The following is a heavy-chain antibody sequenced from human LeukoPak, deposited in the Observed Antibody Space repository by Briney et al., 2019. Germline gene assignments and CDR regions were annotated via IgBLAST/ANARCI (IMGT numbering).Heavy chain of an antibody. CDR3: ASLVVVVPAAMSALSYYYGMDV. D-gene: IGHD2-2*01. CDR1: GGAVSGYY. Sequence: SETLSLTCAVYGGAVSGYYWSWIRQPPGKGLELIGEINHSGSTNYNPSLKSRVTISVDTSKNQFSLKLSSVPDADTAVYYCASLVVVVPAAMSALSYYYGMDVWGQGTTVTVSS. CDR2: INHSGST. J-gene: IGHJ6*02. V-gene: IGHV4-34*01.